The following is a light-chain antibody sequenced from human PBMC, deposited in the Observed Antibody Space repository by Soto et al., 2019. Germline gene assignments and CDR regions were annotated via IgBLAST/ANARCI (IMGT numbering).Light chain of an antibody. CDR3: FLSYSGTRGGV. CDR1: TGAVTSGHY. V-gene: IGLV7-46*01. Sequence: QSVVTQEPSLTVSPGGTVTLTCGSSTGAVTSGHYPYWFQQKPGQAPRTLIYDTSNKHSWTPARFSGSLLGGIAALTLSGAQPEDEAEYYCFLSYSGTRGGVFGGGTQLTVL. CDR2: DTS. J-gene: IGLJ2*01.